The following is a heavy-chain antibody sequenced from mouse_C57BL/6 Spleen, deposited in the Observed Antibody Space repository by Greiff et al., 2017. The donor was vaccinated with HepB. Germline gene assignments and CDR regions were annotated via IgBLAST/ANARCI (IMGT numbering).Heavy chain of an antibody. V-gene: IGHV5-17*01. CDR3: ATYYSNYGGFAY. CDR1: GFTFSDYG. Sequence: EVKLMESGGGLVKPGGSLKLSCAASGFTFSDYGMHWVRQAPEKGLEWVAYISSGSSTIYYADTVKGRFTISRDNAKNTLFLQMISLRSEDTAMYYCATYYSNYGGFAYWGQGTLVTVSA. J-gene: IGHJ3*01. D-gene: IGHD2-5*01. CDR2: ISSGSSTI.